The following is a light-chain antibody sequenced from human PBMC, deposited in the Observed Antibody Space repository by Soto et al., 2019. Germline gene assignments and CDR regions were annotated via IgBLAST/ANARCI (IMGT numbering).Light chain of an antibody. CDR3: QQYGSLPWT. J-gene: IGKJ1*01. CDR2: GAS. Sequence: EIVLTQSPGTLSLSPGERATLYCGASQSVSSSYLAWYQQKPGQAPRLLIYGASSRATGIPDRFSGSGSGTDFTLTISRLEPEDFAVYYCQQYGSLPWTFGQGNKVEIK. CDR1: QSVSSSY. V-gene: IGKV3-20*01.